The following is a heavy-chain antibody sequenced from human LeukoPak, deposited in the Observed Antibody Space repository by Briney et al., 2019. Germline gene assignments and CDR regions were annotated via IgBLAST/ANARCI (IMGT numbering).Heavy chain of an antibody. V-gene: IGHV1-46*01. CDR2: INPSGGST. Sequence: GSSVKVSCKASGYTFTSYYMHWVRQAPGQGLEWMGIINPSGGSTSYAQKFQGRVTMTKDTSTSTVYMELSSLRSEDTAVYYCARVPKRYCTNGVCYFDYWGQGTLVTVSS. CDR3: ARVPKRYCTNGVCYFDY. CDR1: GYTFTSYY. D-gene: IGHD2-8*01. J-gene: IGHJ4*02.